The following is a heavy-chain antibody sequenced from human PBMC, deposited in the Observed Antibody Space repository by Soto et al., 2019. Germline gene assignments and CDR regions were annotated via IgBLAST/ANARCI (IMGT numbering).Heavy chain of an antibody. V-gene: IGHV3-23*01. CDR3: TGRDTSASMR. Sequence: EVQLLESGGTLVQPGGSLRLSCAASGLTFSNYAMSWVRQAPGKGLEWVSAISASGGSTYYADSVKGRFTISRDNSKNTLNLQMNSLGADAPAVYYCTGRDTSASMRGGQGTLVTVSS. D-gene: IGHD3-22*01. CDR2: ISASGGST. J-gene: IGHJ4*02. CDR1: GLTFSNYA.